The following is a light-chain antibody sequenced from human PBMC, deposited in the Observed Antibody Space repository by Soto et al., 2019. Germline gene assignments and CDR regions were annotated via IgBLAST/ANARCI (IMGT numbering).Light chain of an antibody. J-gene: IGLJ2*01. CDR1: SGHSNYA. V-gene: IGLV4-69*01. CDR3: QTWDTAIQV. Sequence: QSVLTQSPSASASLGASVKLTCTLSSGHSNYAIAWHQQQPEKGPRYLMKLNSDGSHSKGDGIPDRFSGSSSGAERYLTIPRLQSEDEADYYCQTWDTAIQVFGGGPKPTAL. CDR2: LNSDGSH.